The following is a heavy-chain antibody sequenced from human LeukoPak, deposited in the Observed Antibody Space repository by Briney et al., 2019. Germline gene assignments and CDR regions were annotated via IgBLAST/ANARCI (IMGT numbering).Heavy chain of an antibody. J-gene: IGHJ4*02. V-gene: IGHV3-9*01. CDR3: AKDIRVGIAVAGLDY. CDR2: ISWNSGSI. D-gene: IGHD6-19*01. CDR1: GFTFDDYA. Sequence: GGSLRLSCAASGFTFDDYAMHWVRQAPGKGLEWVPGISWNSGSIGYADSVKGRFTISRDNAKNSLYLQMNSLRAEDTALYYCAKDIRVGIAVAGLDYWGQGTLVTVSS.